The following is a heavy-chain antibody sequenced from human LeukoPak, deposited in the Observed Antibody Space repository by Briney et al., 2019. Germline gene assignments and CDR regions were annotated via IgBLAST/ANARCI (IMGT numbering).Heavy chain of an antibody. CDR1: VDSIIIYS. J-gene: IGHJ2*01. Sequence: PSETLSLTPTVSVDSIIIYSWSWIRHPPRKKLEWMWYVYYSGSTNYNPSLKSRVTISADTSKNQFSLKVRSVTAADTAVYYCARDPPQPGITAAGYFDLWGRGTLVTVSS. D-gene: IGHD6-13*01. CDR2: VYYSGST. V-gene: IGHV4-59*01. CDR3: ARDPPQPGITAAGYFDL.